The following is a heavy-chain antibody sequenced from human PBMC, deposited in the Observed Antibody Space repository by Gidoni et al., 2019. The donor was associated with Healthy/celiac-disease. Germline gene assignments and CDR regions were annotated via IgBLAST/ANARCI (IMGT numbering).Heavy chain of an antibody. J-gene: IGHJ2*01. CDR3: ARVVTIFGVESWYFDL. CDR1: GGSISSYY. Sequence: QVQLQESGPGLVKPSETLSLTCTVSGGSISSYYWSWIRQPAGKGLEWIGRIYTSGSTNYNPSLKSRVTMSVDTSKNQFSLKLSSVTAADTAVYYCARVVTIFGVESWYFDLWGRWHPGHCLL. CDR2: IYTSGST. D-gene: IGHD3-3*01. V-gene: IGHV4-4*07.